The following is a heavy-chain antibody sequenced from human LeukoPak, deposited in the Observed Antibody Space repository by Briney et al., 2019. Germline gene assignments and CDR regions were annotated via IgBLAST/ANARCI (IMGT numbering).Heavy chain of an antibody. J-gene: IGHJ5*02. CDR3: ARGIAAAGSLWVWFDP. CDR2: IYYSGST. CDR1: GGSISSYY. V-gene: IGHV4-59*08. D-gene: IGHD6-13*01. Sequence: SETLSLTCTVSGGSISSYYWSWIRQPPGKGLEWIGCIYYSGSTNYNPSLKSRVTISVDTSKNQFSLKLSSVTAADTAVYYCARGIAAAGSLWVWFDPWGQGTLVTVSS.